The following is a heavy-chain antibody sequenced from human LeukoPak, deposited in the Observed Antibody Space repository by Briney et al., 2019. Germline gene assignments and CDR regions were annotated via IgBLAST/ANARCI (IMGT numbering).Heavy chain of an antibody. J-gene: IGHJ5*02. D-gene: IGHD6-6*01. Sequence: SETLSLTCTVSGGSISSYYWSWIRQPPGKGLEGIGYIYYSGSTNYNPSLRSRVTISVDTSKNQFSLKLSSVTAADTAVYYCARKRGIAAPFDPWGQGTLVTVSS. CDR3: ARKRGIAAPFDP. V-gene: IGHV4-59*01. CDR2: IYYSGST. CDR1: GGSISSYY.